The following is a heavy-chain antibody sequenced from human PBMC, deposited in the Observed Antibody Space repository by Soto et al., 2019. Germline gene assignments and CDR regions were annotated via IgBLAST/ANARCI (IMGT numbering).Heavy chain of an antibody. Sequence: ASVKVSCKASGGTFSSYAISWVRQAPGQGLEWMGGIIPIFGTANYAQKFQGRVTITADESTSTAYMELSNLRSEDTAVYYCARGGYDILTGRTRTPTYYYYYYGMDVWGQGTTVTVSS. CDR3: ARGGYDILTGRTRTPTYYYYYYGMDV. CDR1: GGTFSSYA. V-gene: IGHV1-69*13. J-gene: IGHJ6*02. D-gene: IGHD3-9*01. CDR2: IIPIFGTA.